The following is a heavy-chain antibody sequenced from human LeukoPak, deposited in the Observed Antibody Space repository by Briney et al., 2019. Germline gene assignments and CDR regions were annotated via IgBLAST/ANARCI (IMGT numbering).Heavy chain of an antibody. D-gene: IGHD1-1*01. J-gene: IGHJ4*02. CDR3: ARTITGLGHDY. Sequence: PGGSLRLSCAASGFTFSNYNMNWVRQAPGKGLEWASSISTSSSYIYYADSVKGRFTISRDNAKNSLYLQMNSLRAEDTAVYYCARTITGLGHDYWGQGTLVTVSS. CDR2: ISTSSSYI. CDR1: GFTFSNYN. V-gene: IGHV3-21*01.